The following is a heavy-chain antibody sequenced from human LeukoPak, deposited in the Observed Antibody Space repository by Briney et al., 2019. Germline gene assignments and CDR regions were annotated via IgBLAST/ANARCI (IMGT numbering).Heavy chain of an antibody. CDR1: GGSFSGYY. CDR3: ARKSGGASYYYYYYMDV. V-gene: IGHV4-34*01. CDR2: INHSGST. J-gene: IGHJ6*03. D-gene: IGHD3-16*01. Sequence: SETLSLTCAVYGGSFSGYYWSWIRQPPGKGLEWIGEINHSGSTNYNPSLKSRVTISVDTSKNQFSLKLSSVTAADTAVYYCARKSGGASYYYYYYMDVWGKGTTVTVSS.